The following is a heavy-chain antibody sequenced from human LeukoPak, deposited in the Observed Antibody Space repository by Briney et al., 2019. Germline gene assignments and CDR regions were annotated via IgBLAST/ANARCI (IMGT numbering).Heavy chain of an antibody. Sequence: GGSLRLSCVASGLTVSSSFMSWVRQAPGKGLEWVSCMSSVSGSIWYGDSVKGRFTISRDNAKNSLYLQMNSLRAEDTAVYYCARGSIFGPVDVWGKGTTVTVSS. D-gene: IGHD3-3*01. CDR2: MSSVSGSI. CDR1: GLTVSSSF. J-gene: IGHJ6*04. V-gene: IGHV3-21*01. CDR3: ARGSIFGPVDV.